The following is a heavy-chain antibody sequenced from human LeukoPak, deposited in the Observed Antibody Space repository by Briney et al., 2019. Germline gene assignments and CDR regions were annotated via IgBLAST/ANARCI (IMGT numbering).Heavy chain of an antibody. J-gene: IGHJ4*02. CDR2: IRYDGSNK. Sequence: GGSLRLSCAASGFTFSTYAIHWVRQAPGKGLAWVAFIRYDGSNKSYADSVKGRFTISRDNSKNTQYLQMNSLRAEDTAVYYCAKDGGGWRQLSFDYWGQGTLVTVSS. CDR1: GFTFSTYA. V-gene: IGHV3-30*02. CDR3: AKDGGGWRQLSFDY. D-gene: IGHD5-24*01.